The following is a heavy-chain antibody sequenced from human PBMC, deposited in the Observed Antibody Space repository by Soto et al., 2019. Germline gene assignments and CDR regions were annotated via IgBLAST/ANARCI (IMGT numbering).Heavy chain of an antibody. Sequence: NPSETLSLTCTVSGGSISSGGYYWSWIRQHPGKGLEWIGYIYYSGSTYYNPSLKSRVTISVDTSKNQFSLKLSSVTAADTAVYYCARAVYVAAHAFDYWGQGTLVTVSS. CDR1: GGSISSGGYY. CDR2: IYYSGST. CDR3: ARAVYVAAHAFDY. V-gene: IGHV4-31*03. J-gene: IGHJ4*02. D-gene: IGHD6-19*01.